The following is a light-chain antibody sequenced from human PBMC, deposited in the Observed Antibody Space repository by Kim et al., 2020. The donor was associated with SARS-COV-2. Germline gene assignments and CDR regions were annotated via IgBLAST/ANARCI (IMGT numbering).Light chain of an antibody. CDR3: EAWDDSLSAYV. CDR1: NSTAGYGA. Sequence: QTFAVSSSISNSTAGYGAINWCRHHPRKAPALVLYFDDLLPSGVADRFSGSRSGSAATLAISSLQFEDEADYYCEAWDDSLSAYVFGGGTKLTVL. CDR2: FDD. V-gene: IGLV1-36*01. J-gene: IGLJ2*01.